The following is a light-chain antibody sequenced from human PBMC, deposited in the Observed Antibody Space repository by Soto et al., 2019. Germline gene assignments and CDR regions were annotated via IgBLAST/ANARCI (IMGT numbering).Light chain of an antibody. CDR3: SSYSTSSYVV. V-gene: IGLV2-14*01. CDR1: SSAIGSHHF. J-gene: IGLJ2*01. CDR2: EGS. Sequence: QSALTQPAAVSGSPGQSITISCAGTSSAIGSHHFLSWYQHHPGKAPKLLIYEGSYRASGVSNRFPGSQAANTASLTISGVQAEDEADYSFSSYSTSSYVVFCGGTTLAVL.